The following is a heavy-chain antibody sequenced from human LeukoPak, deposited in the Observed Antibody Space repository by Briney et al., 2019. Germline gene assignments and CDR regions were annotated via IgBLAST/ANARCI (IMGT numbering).Heavy chain of an antibody. CDR1: GFGFSDYY. CDR2: ISSTGDTI. D-gene: IGHD3-10*01. V-gene: IGHV3-11*01. CDR3: ARAGFVLLRGYGMDV. J-gene: IGHJ6*02. Sequence: GGSLRLSCAASGFGFSDYYMTWIRQAPGKGLEWLSYISSTGDTIAYGDSVNGRFTISRDNAKNSLYLQMDNQRAEDTAVYYCARAGFVLLRGYGMDVWGPGTTVTVSS.